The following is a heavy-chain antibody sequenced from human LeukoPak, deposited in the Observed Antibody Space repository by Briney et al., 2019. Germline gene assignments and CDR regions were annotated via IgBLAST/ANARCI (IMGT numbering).Heavy chain of an antibody. Sequence: SNYWVTWIRQPPGKGLEWIATIYYSGTTYYNPPLKSRVTISIDTSKNQFSLKLSSVTAADTAVYYCARLNTSPSFDYWGQGTLVTVSS. CDR3: ARLNTSPSFDY. D-gene: IGHD2-2*01. V-gene: IGHV4-39*01. CDR1: SNY. CDR2: IYYSGTT. J-gene: IGHJ4*02.